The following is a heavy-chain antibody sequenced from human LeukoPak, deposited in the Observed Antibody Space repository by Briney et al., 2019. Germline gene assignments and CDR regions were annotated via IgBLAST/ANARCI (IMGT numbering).Heavy chain of an antibody. CDR2: LYVSGAT. Sequence: VKPSETLSLTCSVSGGSISSYYWNWIRQSAGKGLEWIGRLYVSGATDYNPSLKSRVTISVDTSKNQFSLRLNSVTAADTAVYYCARFSQYYDSPTHYLDYWGQGILVTVSS. CDR3: ARFSQYYDSPTHYLDY. D-gene: IGHD3-16*01. V-gene: IGHV4-4*07. J-gene: IGHJ4*02. CDR1: GGSISSYY.